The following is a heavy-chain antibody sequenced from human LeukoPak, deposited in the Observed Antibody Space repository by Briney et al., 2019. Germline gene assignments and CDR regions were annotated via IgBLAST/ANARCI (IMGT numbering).Heavy chain of an antibody. CDR2: INPNNGGT. V-gene: IGHV1-2*02. CDR3: ARVRRDGYTSEDNWFDP. D-gene: IGHD5-24*01. Sequence: ASVKVSCKSSGYTFTDYYVHWVRQAPGQGLEWMGWINPNNGGTNYAQNFQGRVTMTRDTSINTAYMELSRLRSDDTAVCYCARVRRDGYTSEDNWFDPWGQGTLVTVSS. J-gene: IGHJ5*02. CDR1: GYTFTDYY.